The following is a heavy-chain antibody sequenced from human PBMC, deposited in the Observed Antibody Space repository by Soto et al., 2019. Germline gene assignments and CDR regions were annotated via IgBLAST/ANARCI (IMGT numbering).Heavy chain of an antibody. Sequence: SGTLSLNCTINYSSIYSFYWSWIRQPPGKGLEWIGYISYTGSTDYSPSLKSRVTISVDTSKNQFSLKVRSVTAADTAIYFCARHYPIGNNWNYFDYWGRG. CDR1: YSSIYSFY. J-gene: IGHJ4*02. CDR3: ARHYPIGNNWNYFDY. D-gene: IGHD1-1*01. CDR2: ISYTGST. V-gene: IGHV4-59*08.